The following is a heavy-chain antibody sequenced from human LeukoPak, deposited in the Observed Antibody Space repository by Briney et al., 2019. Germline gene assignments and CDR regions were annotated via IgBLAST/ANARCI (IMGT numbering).Heavy chain of an antibody. J-gene: IGHJ5*02. D-gene: IGHD3-10*01. Sequence: PGGSLRLSCTASGFTFSSHWMHWVRKAPGKGLVWVSRINFDGSSTNYADSVKGRFTISRDNAKDTLYLQINSLRAEDTAVYYCARGITGMYYYDPWGQGTLVTVSS. CDR1: GFTFSSHW. CDR2: INFDGSST. CDR3: ARGITGMYYYDP. V-gene: IGHV3-74*01.